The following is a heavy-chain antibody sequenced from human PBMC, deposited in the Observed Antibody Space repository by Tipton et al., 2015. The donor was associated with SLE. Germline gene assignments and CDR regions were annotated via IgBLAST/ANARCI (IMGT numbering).Heavy chain of an antibody. CDR1: GGSFSGYY. CDR2: INHSGST. J-gene: IGHJ4*02. CDR3: ARDSSGYSIFFDY. Sequence: TLSLTCAVYGGSFSGYYWSWIRQTPGKGLEWIGEINHSGSTNYNPPLKSRVTISVDTSKNQFSLKLSSVTAADTAVYYCARDSSGYSIFFDYWGQGTLVTVSS. V-gene: IGHV4-34*01. D-gene: IGHD3-22*01.